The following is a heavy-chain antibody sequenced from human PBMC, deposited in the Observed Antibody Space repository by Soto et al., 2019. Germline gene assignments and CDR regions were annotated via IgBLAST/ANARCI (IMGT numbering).Heavy chain of an antibody. CDR2: IYYSGST. Sequence: PSETLSLTCTVSGGSISSGGYYWSWTRQHPGKGLEWIGYIYYSGSTYYNPSLKSRVTISVDTSKNQFSLKLSSVTAADTAVYYCASRGTRDLRSIRGHGWFDPWGQGTLVTVSS. J-gene: IGHJ5*02. CDR3: ASRGTRDLRSIRGHGWFDP. D-gene: IGHD3-16*01. V-gene: IGHV4-31*03. CDR1: GGSISSGGYY.